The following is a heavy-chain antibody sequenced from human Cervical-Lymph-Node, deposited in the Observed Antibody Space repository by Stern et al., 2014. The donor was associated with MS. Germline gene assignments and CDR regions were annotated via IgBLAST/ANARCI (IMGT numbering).Heavy chain of an antibody. V-gene: IGHV1-46*03. CDR1: GYIFTTHY. CDR3: TRVQRERRALDHFDP. Sequence: QVQLGQSGAEVKKPGASVNVSCKASGYIFTTHYMHWIRQAPGEGLEWVGMINPSNGTKSSARQFQGSVIITRDTSTNTIYMKLTGLRSEDTALYFCTRVQRERRALDHFDPWGQGTLVTVSS. J-gene: IGHJ5*02. CDR2: INPSNGTK. D-gene: IGHD1-1*01.